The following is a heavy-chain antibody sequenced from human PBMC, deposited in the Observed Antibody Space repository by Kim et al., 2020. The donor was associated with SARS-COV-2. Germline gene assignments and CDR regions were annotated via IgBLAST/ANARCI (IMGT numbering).Heavy chain of an antibody. CDR3: ARDHLGDFYGMDV. Sequence: YSPFVMSRGTISVDTAKTQFSLKLNSVTAADTAVYYCARDHLGDFYGMDVWGQGTTVTVSS. D-gene: IGHD7-27*01. J-gene: IGHJ6*02. V-gene: IGHV4-59*01.